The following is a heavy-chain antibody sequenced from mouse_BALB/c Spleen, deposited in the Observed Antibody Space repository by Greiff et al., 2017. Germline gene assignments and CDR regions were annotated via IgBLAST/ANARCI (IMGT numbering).Heavy chain of an antibody. D-gene: IGHD1-2*01. CDR3: TRRLRLSYAMDY. J-gene: IGHJ4*01. Sequence: EVKLVESGGGLVQPGGSMKLSCVASGFTFSNYWMNWVRQSPEKGLEWVAEIRLKSNNYATHYAESVKGRFTISRDDSKSSVYLQMNNLRAEDTGIYYCTRRLRLSYAMDYWGQGTSVTVSS. V-gene: IGHV6-6*02. CDR1: GFTFSNYW. CDR2: IRLKSNNYAT.